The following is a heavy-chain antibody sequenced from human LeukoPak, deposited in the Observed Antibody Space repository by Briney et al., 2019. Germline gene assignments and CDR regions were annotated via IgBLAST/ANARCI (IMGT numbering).Heavy chain of an antibody. V-gene: IGHV4-38-2*02. CDR3: AREGAGVVVPAARALDY. D-gene: IGHD2-2*01. CDR1: GYSISSGYY. J-gene: IGHJ4*02. CDR2: IYHSGST. Sequence: SETLSLTCAVSGYSISSGYYWGWIRQPPGKGLEWIGSIYHSGSTYYNPSLKSRVTISVDTSKNQFSLKLSSVTAADTAVYYCAREGAGVVVPAARALDYWGQGTLVTVSS.